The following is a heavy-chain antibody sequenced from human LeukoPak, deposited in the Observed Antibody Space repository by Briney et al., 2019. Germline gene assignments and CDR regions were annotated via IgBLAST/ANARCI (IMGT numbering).Heavy chain of an antibody. CDR2: IKQDGSET. CDR1: GFTFSNYW. CDR3: ARETPRRGETRDGYR. Sequence: PGGSLRLSWAASGFTFSNYWMNWVRQAPGKGLECLANIKQDGSETYYADSVKGRFTISRDNAKNSLYLQMNSLRAEDTAVYYCARETPRRGETRDGYRWGQGTLVTVSS. V-gene: IGHV3-7*01. J-gene: IGHJ4*02. D-gene: IGHD5-24*01.